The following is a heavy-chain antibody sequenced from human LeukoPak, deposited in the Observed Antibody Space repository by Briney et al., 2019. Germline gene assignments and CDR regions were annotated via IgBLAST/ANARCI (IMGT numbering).Heavy chain of an antibody. CDR1: GFTFSSYG. Sequence: PGGSLRLSCAASGFTFSSYGVHWVRQAPGKGLECVAFMRYDENNKYYADSVKGRFTISRDNSKNTLYLQMNSLRAEDTAVYYCARVCRRTVTTGYYYYYMDVWGKGTTVTVSS. D-gene: IGHD4-17*01. CDR2: MRYDENNK. V-gene: IGHV3-30*02. J-gene: IGHJ6*03. CDR3: ARVCRRTVTTGYYYYYMDV.